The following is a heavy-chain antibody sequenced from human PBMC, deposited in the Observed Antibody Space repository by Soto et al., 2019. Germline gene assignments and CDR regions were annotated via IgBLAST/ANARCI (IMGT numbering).Heavy chain of an antibody. CDR3: ARDPSPYTSGWYGIDF. Sequence: QPGGSLRLSCAASGFMFSAYAMLWVRQAPGKGLEWVAAISYDGTNKYYADSIKGRFTISRGNSANTLFLQVNSLRREDTAMYYCARDPSPYTSGWYGIDFWGHGTLVTVSS. D-gene: IGHD6-19*01. V-gene: IGHV3-30*04. CDR2: ISYDGTNK. CDR1: GFMFSAYA. J-gene: IGHJ4*01.